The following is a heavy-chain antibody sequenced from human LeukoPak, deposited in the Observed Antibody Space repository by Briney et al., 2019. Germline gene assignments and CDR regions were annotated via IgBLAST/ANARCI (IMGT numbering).Heavy chain of an antibody. CDR2: IWYGGSNK. D-gene: IGHD6-6*01. CDR1: GFTFNNYA. V-gene: IGHV3-30*02. CDR3: AKDGGGAHSSSSFDY. Sequence: GESLRLSCAASGFTFNNYAMHWVRQAPGKGLEWVAVIWYGGSNKYYADSVKGRFTISRDNSKNTLYLQMNSLRAEDTAVYYCAKDGGGAHSSSSFDYWGQGTLVTVSS. J-gene: IGHJ4*02.